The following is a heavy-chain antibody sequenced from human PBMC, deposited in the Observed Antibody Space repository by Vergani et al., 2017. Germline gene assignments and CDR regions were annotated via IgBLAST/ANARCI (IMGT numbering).Heavy chain of an antibody. J-gene: IGHJ4*02. V-gene: IGHV1-69*11. D-gene: IGHD5-18*01. Sequence: QVQLVQSGAEVKKPGSSVKVSCKASGGTFSSYAISWVRQAPGQGLEWMGRIIPILGTANYAQKFQGRVRITADESTSTAYMELSSLRSEDTAVYYGARRRGYSYGAAFDYWGQGTLVTVSS. CDR1: GGTFSSYA. CDR3: ARRRGYSYGAAFDY. CDR2: IIPILGTA.